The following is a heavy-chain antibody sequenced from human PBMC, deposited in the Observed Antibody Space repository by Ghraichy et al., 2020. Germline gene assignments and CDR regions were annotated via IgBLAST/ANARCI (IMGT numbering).Heavy chain of an antibody. Sequence: ESLNISCSVSGGSISSYYWNWVRQPPGKGLEWIGFVHYSGDAKYNPSLTSRVTMSVDTSKSHFSLRLSSVTAADTAVYYCARWDTSGNYYGNWGQGALVTVSS. V-gene: IGHV4-59*01. CDR1: GGSISSYY. CDR2: VHYSGDA. J-gene: IGHJ4*02. CDR3: ARWDTSGNYYGN. D-gene: IGHD3-22*01.